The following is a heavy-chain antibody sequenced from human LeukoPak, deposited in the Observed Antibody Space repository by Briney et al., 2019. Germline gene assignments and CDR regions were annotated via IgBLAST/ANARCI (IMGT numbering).Heavy chain of an antibody. CDR1: GYTLTELS. J-gene: IGHJ4*02. D-gene: IGHD3-16*02. CDR2: FDPEDGET. CDR3: ATMHYDYVWGSYPRDY. V-gene: IGHV1-24*01. Sequence: APVKVSCKVSGYTLTELSMHWVRQAPGKGLEWMGGFDPEDGETIYAQKFQGRVTMTEDTSTDTAYMELSSLRFEDTAVYYCATMHYDYVWGSYPRDYWGQGTLVTVSS.